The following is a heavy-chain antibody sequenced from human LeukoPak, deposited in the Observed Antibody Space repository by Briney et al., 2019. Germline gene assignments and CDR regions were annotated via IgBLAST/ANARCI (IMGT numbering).Heavy chain of an antibody. V-gene: IGHV3-30*02. CDR3: AREKGGPDKEPFDY. Sequence: PGGSLRLSCAASGFTFSSYGMHWVRQAPGKGLEWVAFIRYDGSNKYYADSVKGRFTISRDNSKNTLYLQMNSLRAEDTAVYYCAREKGGPDKEPFDYWGQGTLVTVSS. J-gene: IGHJ4*02. D-gene: IGHD3-16*01. CDR2: IRYDGSNK. CDR1: GFTFSSYG.